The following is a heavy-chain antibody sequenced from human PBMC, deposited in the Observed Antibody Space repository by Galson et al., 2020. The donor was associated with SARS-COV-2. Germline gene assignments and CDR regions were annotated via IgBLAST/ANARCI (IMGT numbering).Heavy chain of an antibody. V-gene: IGHV3-30-3*01. Sequence: GESLKISCAASGFTFSSYAMHWVRQAPGKGLEWVAVISYDGSNKYYADSVKGRFTISRDNSKNTLYLQMNSLRAEDTAVYYCARSSGSYSSPFDYWGQGTLVTVSS. J-gene: IGHJ4*02. CDR2: ISYDGSNK. CDR3: ARSSGSYSSPFDY. D-gene: IGHD1-26*01. CDR1: GFTFSSYA.